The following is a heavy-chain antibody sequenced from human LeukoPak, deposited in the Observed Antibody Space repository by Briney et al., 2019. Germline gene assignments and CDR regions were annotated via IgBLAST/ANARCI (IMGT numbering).Heavy chain of an antibody. V-gene: IGHV3-30*02. CDR1: GFTFSTYG. CDR2: IRYDGSNK. J-gene: IGHJ5*02. D-gene: IGHD3-3*01. Sequence: GGSLRLSCAASGFTFSTYGMHWVRQAPGKGLEWVALIRYDGSNKYYADSVKGRFTISRDNSKNTLYLQMNSLRTEDTAVYYCLPRMTLIGAALENNWFDPWGQGTLVTVSS. CDR3: LPRMTLIGAALENNWFDP.